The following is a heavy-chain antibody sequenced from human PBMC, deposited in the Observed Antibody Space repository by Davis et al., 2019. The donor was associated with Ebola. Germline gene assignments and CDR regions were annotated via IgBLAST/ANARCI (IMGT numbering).Heavy chain of an antibody. CDR3: ARERLLRYFDWLFQGFDP. Sequence: ASVKVSCKASGYTFTGYYMHWVRQAPGQGLEWMGWINPNSGGTHYAQKFQGRVTMTRDTSIDTAYMELTRLTSDDTAVYYCARERLLRYFDWLFQGFDPWGQGTLVTVSS. D-gene: IGHD3-9*01. CDR2: INPNSGGT. CDR1: GYTFTGYY. J-gene: IGHJ5*02. V-gene: IGHV1-2*02.